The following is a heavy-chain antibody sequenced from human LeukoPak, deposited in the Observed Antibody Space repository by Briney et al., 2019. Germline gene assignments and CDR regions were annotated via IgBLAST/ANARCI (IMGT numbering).Heavy chain of an antibody. CDR1: GFTFSTYA. CDR2: ISYDGGST. J-gene: IGHJ4*02. V-gene: IGHV3-30*18. Sequence: GGSLRLSCTASGFTFSTYAMHWVRQAPGKGLEWVAIISYDGGSTSYADSVKGRFTISRDNSKNTLYLQMSSLRTEDTAVYYCAKIEGSSSYYFDYWGQGTLVTVSS. CDR3: AKIEGSSSYYFDY. D-gene: IGHD6-6*01.